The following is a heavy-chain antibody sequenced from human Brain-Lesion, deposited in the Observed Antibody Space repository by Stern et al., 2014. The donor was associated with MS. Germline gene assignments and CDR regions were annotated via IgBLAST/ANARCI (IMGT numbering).Heavy chain of an antibody. V-gene: IGHV1-24*01. J-gene: IGHJ4*02. CDR2: FDPEDGET. CDR3: ATLSPGAGGNYYRHFDY. Sequence: QVQLVQSGAEVKKPGASVKVSCKVSGYTLTELSMHWVRQAPRKGLLWVGGFDPEDGETIYAQKYQGRVTMTEDTSTDTAYMELSSLISEDTAVYYCATLSPGAGGNYYRHFDYWGQGTLVTVSS. D-gene: IGHD1-26*01. CDR1: GYTLTELS.